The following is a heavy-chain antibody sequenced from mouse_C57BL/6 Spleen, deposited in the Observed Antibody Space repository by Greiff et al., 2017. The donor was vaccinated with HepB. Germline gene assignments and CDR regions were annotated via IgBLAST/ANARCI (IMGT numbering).Heavy chain of an antibody. V-gene: IGHV14-4*01. CDR3: TRLLRDDYYAMDY. J-gene: IGHJ4*01. CDR2: IDPENGDT. Sequence: EVQLQQSGAELVRPGASVKLSCTASGFNIKDDYMHWVKQRPEQGLEWIGWIDPENGDTEYASKFQGKATITADTSSNTAYLQLSSLTSDDTAVYYCTRLLRDDYYAMDYWGQGTSVTVSS. CDR1: GFNIKDDY. D-gene: IGHD1-1*01.